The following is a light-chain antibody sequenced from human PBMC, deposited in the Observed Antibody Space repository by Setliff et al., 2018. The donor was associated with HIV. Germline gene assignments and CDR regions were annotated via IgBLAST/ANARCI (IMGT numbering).Light chain of an antibody. CDR1: QSVLYSSNNKNY. V-gene: IGKV4-1*01. Sequence: DIVMTQSPDSLAVSLGERATINCKSSQSVLYSSNNKNYLAWYQQKPGQPPKLLIYWASTRESGVPDRFSGSGSGTGFTLTISSLQAEDVAVYYCQQYYRTPLTFGGGTKVDIK. J-gene: IGKJ4*01. CDR3: QQYYRTPLT. CDR2: WAS.